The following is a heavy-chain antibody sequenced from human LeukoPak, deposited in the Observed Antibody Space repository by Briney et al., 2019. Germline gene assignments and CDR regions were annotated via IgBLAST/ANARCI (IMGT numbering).Heavy chain of an antibody. D-gene: IGHD3-10*01. CDR2: TYFSGST. J-gene: IGHJ4*02. CDR1: GDSISSGDSY. Sequence: SETLSLTCTVSGDSISSGDSYWSWIRQHPGKGLEWIGYTYFSGSTYYNPSLKSRLTVSVDTSKNQFSLKLSSVTAADTAVYYCARVMLYYYGSGTYKSFDYWGQGTRVTVSS. CDR3: ARVMLYYYGSGTYKSFDY. V-gene: IGHV4-31*03.